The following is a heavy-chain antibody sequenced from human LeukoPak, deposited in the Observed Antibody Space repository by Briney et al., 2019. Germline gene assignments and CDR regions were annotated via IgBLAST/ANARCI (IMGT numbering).Heavy chain of an antibody. V-gene: IGHV1-2*02. Sequence: GASVKVSCKASGYIFTSYYMHWVRQAPGQGLEWMGWINPNSGGTNYAQKLQGRVTMTRDTSISTAYMELSRLRSDDTAVYYCARDVYYYDSSGYQRAFDIWGQGTMVTVSS. J-gene: IGHJ3*02. CDR1: GYIFTSYY. CDR2: INPNSGGT. CDR3: ARDVYYYDSSGYQRAFDI. D-gene: IGHD3-22*01.